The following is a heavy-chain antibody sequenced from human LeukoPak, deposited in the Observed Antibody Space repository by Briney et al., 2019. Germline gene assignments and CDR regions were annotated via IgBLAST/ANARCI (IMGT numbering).Heavy chain of an antibody. CDR1: GGTFSSYA. Sequence: ASVKVSCKASGGTFSSYAISWVRQAPGQGLEWMGGIIPIFGTANYAQKFQGRVTITTDESTSTAYMELSSLRSEDTAVYYCARGGFEPYCAEGWGQGTLVTVSS. J-gene: IGHJ4*02. CDR3: ARGGFEPYCAEG. D-gene: IGHD2-21*01. V-gene: IGHV1-69*05. CDR2: IIPIFGTA.